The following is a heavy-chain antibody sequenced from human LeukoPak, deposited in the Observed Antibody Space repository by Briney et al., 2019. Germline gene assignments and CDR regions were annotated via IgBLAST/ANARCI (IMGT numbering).Heavy chain of an antibody. Sequence: GGSLRLSCAASGLTFTNAWMTWVRQAPGKGLEWVGRIKSKTDGGTTDYAAPVKGRFTISRDDSKNTIYLQMNSLKSEDTAVYYCVTGIGRYFACGQGTQVTVSS. J-gene: IGHJ5*02. CDR1: GLTFTNAW. CDR2: IKSKTDGGTT. V-gene: IGHV3-15*01. CDR3: VTGIGRYFA. D-gene: IGHD3-9*01.